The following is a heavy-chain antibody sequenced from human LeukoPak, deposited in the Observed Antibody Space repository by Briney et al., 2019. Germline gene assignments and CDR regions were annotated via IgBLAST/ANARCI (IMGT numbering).Heavy chain of an antibody. D-gene: IGHD1-1*01. CDR1: GGSISSTSYY. J-gene: IGHJ5*02. CDR2: IYYSGST. Sequence: SETLSLTCTVSGGSISSTSYYWGWIRQPPGKGLEWIGNIYYSGSTYYNPSLKSRVTISVDTSKNQFSLKLSSVTATDTAVYYCATLTTPGWFNPWGQGTLVTVSS. V-gene: IGHV4-39*07. CDR3: ATLTTPGWFNP.